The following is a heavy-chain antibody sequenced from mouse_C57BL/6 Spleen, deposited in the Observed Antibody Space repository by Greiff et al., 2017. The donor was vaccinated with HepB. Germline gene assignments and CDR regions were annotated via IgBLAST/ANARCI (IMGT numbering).Heavy chain of an antibody. J-gene: IGHJ1*03. D-gene: IGHD4-1*01. Sequence: QVQLKESGAELVRPGTSVKMSCKASGYTFTNYWIGWAKQRPGHGLEWIGDIYPGGGYTNYNEKFKGKATLTADKSSSTAYMQFSSLTSEDSAIYYCARGLGLWYFDVWGTGTTVTVSS. V-gene: IGHV1-63*01. CDR2: IYPGGGYT. CDR1: GYTFTNYW. CDR3: ARGLGLWYFDV.